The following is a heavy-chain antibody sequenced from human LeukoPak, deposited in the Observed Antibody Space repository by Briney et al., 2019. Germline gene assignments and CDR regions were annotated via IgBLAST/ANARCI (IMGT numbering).Heavy chain of an antibody. CDR1: GGSISSYY. CDR2: IYYSGNT. CDR3: ARLQLLRYIDY. V-gene: IGHV4-59*05. D-gene: IGHD3-22*01. Sequence: SETLSLTCTVSGGSISSYYWSWIRQPPGKGLEWIGSIYYSGNTYYNPSLKSRVTISVDTSKNQFSLKLSSVTAADTAVYYCARLQLLRYIDYWGQGTLVTVSS. J-gene: IGHJ4*02.